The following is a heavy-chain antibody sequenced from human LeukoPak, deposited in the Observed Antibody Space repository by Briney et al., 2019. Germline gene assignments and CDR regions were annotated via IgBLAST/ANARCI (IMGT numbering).Heavy chain of an antibody. CDR3: AKDRVGYDILTGYYNYFDC. CDR2: ISYDGSNK. D-gene: IGHD3-9*01. J-gene: IGHJ4*02. Sequence: GRSLRLSCAASGFTFSSYGMHWVRQAPGKGLEWVAVISYDGSNKYYADSVKGRFTISRDNSKNTLYLQMNSLRAEDTAVYYCAKDRVGYDILTGYYNYFDCWGQGTLVTVSS. V-gene: IGHV3-30*18. CDR1: GFTFSSYG.